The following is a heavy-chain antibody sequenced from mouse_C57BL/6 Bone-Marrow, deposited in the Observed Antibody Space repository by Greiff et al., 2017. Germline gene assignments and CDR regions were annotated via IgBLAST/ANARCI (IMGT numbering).Heavy chain of an antibody. V-gene: IGHV5-9-1*02. CDR2: ISSGCDYI. D-gene: IGHD2-1*01. Sequence: EVQRVESGEGLVKPGGSLTLSCAASGFTFSSYAMSWVRQTPEQRLAWVAYISSGCDYISYADTVKGRFTLSRDNARNTLYLQMSSLKSEDTAMYYCTSSTRDEDYFDYWGQGTTLTVSS. CDR3: TSSTRDEDYFDY. CDR1: GFTFSSYA. J-gene: IGHJ2*01.